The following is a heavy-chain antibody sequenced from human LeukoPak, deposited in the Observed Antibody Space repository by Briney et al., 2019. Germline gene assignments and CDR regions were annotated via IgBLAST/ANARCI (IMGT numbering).Heavy chain of an antibody. CDR2: ISSSGSTI. D-gene: IGHD3-22*01. V-gene: IGHV3-48*03. CDR1: GFTFSSYE. CDR3: ARGENMIAHAFDI. Sequence: PGGSLRLSCAASGFTFSSYEMNWVRQAPGKGLEWVSYISSSGSTIYYADSVKGRFTISRDNAKNSLYLQMNSPRAEDTAVYYCARGENMIAHAFDIWGQGTMVTVSS. J-gene: IGHJ3*02.